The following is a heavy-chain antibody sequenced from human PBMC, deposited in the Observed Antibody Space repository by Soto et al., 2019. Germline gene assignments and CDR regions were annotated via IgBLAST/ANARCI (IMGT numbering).Heavy chain of an antibody. CDR2: INAGNGNT. V-gene: IGHV1-3*01. Sequence: QVQLVQSGAEVKKPGASVKVSCKASGYTFTSYAMNWVRQAPGQRLERMGWINAGNGNTKYSQTFQGRVTITRDTSASTAYIELSSLRSEDTAVYYCARSVGAALSDYWGQGTLVTVSS. D-gene: IGHD1-26*01. CDR1: GYTFTSYA. J-gene: IGHJ4*02. CDR3: ARSVGAALSDY.